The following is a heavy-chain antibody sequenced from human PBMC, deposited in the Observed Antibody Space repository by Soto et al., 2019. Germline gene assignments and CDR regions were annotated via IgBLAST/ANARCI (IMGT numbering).Heavy chain of an antibody. Sequence: GGSLRLSCAASGFTVSSNYMSWVRQAPGKGLEWVSVIYSGGSTYYADSVKGRFTISRDNSKNTLYLQMNSLRAEDTAVYYCARVFNSGSYFGSGLGFDYWGQGTLVTVSS. CDR1: GFTVSSNY. CDR3: ARVFNSGSYFGSGLGFDY. CDR2: IYSGGST. V-gene: IGHV3-53*01. D-gene: IGHD1-26*01. J-gene: IGHJ4*02.